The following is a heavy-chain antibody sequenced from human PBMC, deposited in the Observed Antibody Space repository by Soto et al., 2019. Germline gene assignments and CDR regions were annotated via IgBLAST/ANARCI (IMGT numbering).Heavy chain of an antibody. J-gene: IGHJ3*02. CDR2: ISYDGSNK. CDR1: GFTFSSYG. V-gene: IGHV3-30*18. D-gene: IGHD3-22*01. Sequence: PGGSLRLSCAASGFTFSSYGMHWVRQAPGKGLEWVAVISYDGSNKYYADSVKGRFTISRDNSKNTLYLQMNSLRAEDTAVYYCAKRSITMIVVVTDAFDIWGQGTMVTVSS. CDR3: AKRSITMIVVVTDAFDI.